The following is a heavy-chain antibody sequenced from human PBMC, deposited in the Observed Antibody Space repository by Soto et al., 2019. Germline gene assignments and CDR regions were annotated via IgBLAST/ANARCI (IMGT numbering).Heavy chain of an antibody. CDR1: GGYFNDNY. CDR2: ISRSGTT. J-gene: IGHJ5*02. V-gene: IGHV4-34*01. CDR3: AASLWFGTQVEL. D-gene: IGHD3-10*01. Sequence: QVQLQQWGAGLLKPSETLSLSCAVYGGYFNDNYYTWFRQPPGKGLEWIGEISRSGTTKYIPSLKSRASISFDTSNAQVSLKVTSVTAADRAVYYCAASLWFGTQVELWGQGALVTVSS.